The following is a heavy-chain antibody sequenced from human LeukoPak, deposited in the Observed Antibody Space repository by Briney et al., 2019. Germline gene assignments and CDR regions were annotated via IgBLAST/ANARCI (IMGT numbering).Heavy chain of an antibody. CDR2: IKQDGSEK. J-gene: IGHJ6*02. CDR3: ASYYDILTGRYGMDV. CDR1: GFTFSSHW. V-gene: IGHV3-7*02. D-gene: IGHD3-9*01. Sequence: GGSLRLSCAASGFTFSSHWMSWVRQAPGKGLEGVANIKQDGSEKFYVDSVKGRFTISRDNAKNSLYLQMNSLRAEDTALYYCASYYDILTGRYGMDVWGQGTTVTVSS.